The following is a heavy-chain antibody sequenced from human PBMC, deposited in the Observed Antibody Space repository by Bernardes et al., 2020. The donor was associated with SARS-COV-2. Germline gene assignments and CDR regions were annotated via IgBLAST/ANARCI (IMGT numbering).Heavy chain of an antibody. V-gene: IGHV1-24*01. Sequence: ASVKVSCKVSGYTLTELSMHWVRQAPGKGLEWMGGFAPEDGETIYAQKFQGRVTMTEDTSTDTAYMELSSLRSEDTAVYYCATDRLVRGAPANGGMDVWGQGTTVTVSS. CDR2: FAPEDGET. D-gene: IGHD3-10*01. CDR1: GYTLTELS. CDR3: ATDRLVRGAPANGGMDV. J-gene: IGHJ6*02.